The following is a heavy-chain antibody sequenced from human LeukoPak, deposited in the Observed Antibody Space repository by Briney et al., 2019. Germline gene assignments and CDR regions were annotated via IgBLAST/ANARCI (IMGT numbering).Heavy chain of an antibody. CDR2: IYYSGST. CDR3: ARDLHGSSGYYDS. CDR1: GYSISSGYY. V-gene: IGHV4-61*01. D-gene: IGHD3-22*01. J-gene: IGHJ4*02. Sequence: PSETLSLTCTVSGYSISSGYYWGWIRQPPGKGLEWIGYIYYSGSTNYNPSLKSRVTISVDTSKNQFSLKLSSVTAADTAVYYCARDLHGSSGYYDSWGQGTLVTVSS.